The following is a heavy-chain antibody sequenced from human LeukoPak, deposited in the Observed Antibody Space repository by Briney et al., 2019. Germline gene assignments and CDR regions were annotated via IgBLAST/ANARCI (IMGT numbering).Heavy chain of an antibody. CDR1: GGSFSGYY. J-gene: IGHJ3*02. V-gene: IGHV4-34*01. CDR2: INHSGST. CDR3: ARLVYDPPTSWAFDI. Sequence: SETLSLTCAVYGGSFSGYYWSWIRQPPGMGLEWIGEINHSGSTNYNPSLKSRVSISVDTSKNQFSLKLSSVTAADTAVYYCARLVYDPPTSWAFDIWGQGTMVTVSS. D-gene: IGHD5/OR15-5a*01.